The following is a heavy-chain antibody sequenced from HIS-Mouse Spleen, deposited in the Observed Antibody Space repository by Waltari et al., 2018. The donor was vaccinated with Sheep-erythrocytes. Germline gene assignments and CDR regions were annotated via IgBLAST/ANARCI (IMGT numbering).Heavy chain of an antibody. V-gene: IGHV3-13*01. Sequence: EVQLVESGGGLVQPGGSLRLSCGASGFTFSRYVCPWVPQATGKGLEWVSAIGTAGDTYYPGSVKGRFTISRENAKNSLYLQMNSLRAGDTAVYYCARANSGSYDDAFDIWGQGTMVTVSS. D-gene: IGHD1-26*01. CDR1: GFTFSRYV. CDR3: ARANSGSYDDAFDI. J-gene: IGHJ3*02. CDR2: IGTAGDT.